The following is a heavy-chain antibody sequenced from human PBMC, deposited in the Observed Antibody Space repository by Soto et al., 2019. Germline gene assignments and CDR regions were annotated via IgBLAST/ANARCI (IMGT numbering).Heavy chain of an antibody. Sequence: PGGSLRLSCAASGFTFSSYAMSWVRQAPGKGLEWVSAISGSGGSTYYADSVKGRFTISRDNSKNTLYLQMNSLRAEDTAVYYCAKDLSPYYDILTGPAFDYWGQGTLVTVSS. CDR1: GFTFSSYA. D-gene: IGHD3-9*01. CDR3: AKDLSPYYDILTGPAFDY. V-gene: IGHV3-23*01. J-gene: IGHJ4*02. CDR2: ISGSGGST.